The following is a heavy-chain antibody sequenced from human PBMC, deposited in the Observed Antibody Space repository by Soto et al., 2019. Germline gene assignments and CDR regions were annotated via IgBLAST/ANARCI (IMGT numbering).Heavy chain of an antibody. CDR3: ARAGYSYDPALNYYYGMDV. D-gene: IGHD5-18*01. J-gene: IGHJ6*02. Sequence: SETLSLTCTVSGGSISSYYWSWIRQPPGKGLEWIGYIYYSGSTNYNPSLKSRVTISVDTSKNQFSLKLSSVTAADTAVYYCARAGYSYDPALNYYYGMDVWGQGTTVTVSS. CDR1: GGSISSYY. V-gene: IGHV4-59*01. CDR2: IYYSGST.